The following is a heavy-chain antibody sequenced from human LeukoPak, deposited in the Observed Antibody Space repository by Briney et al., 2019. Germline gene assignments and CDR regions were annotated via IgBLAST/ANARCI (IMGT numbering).Heavy chain of an antibody. J-gene: IGHJ4*02. CDR3: AKTFGPQGYYFDY. CDR2: ISGSGGST. CDR1: GFTFSSYA. V-gene: IGHV3-23*01. D-gene: IGHD3-16*01. Sequence: GGSLRLSCAASGFTFSSYAMSWVRQASGKGLEWVSAISGSGGSTYYADSVKGRFTISRDNSKNTLYLQMNSLRAEDTAVYYCAKTFGPQGYYFDYWGQGTLVTVSS.